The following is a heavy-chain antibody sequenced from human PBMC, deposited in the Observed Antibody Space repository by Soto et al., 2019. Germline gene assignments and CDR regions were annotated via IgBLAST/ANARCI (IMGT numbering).Heavy chain of an antibody. J-gene: IGHJ6*02. Sequence: PGESLKISWMGSGYTFDNYWIGWLRQMPGKGLEWMGIIYPGDSDTRYSPSFQGQVTISADKSISTAYLQWSSLKASDTAMYYCARHSGSYVSSYYYGMDVWGQGTTVTVSS. CDR2: IYPGDSDT. CDR3: ARHSGSYVSSYYYGMDV. D-gene: IGHD1-26*01. CDR1: GYTFDNYW. V-gene: IGHV5-51*01.